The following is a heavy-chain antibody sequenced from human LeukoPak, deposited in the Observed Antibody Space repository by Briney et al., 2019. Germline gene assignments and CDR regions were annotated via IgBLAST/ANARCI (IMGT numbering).Heavy chain of an antibody. V-gene: IGHV1-69*06. CDR2: IIPIFGTA. CDR1: GGTFSSYA. Sequence: ASVKVSCKASGGTFSSYAISWVRQAPGQGLEWMGGIIPIFGTANYAQKFQGRVTITADKSTSTAYMELSSLRSEDTAVYYRARDAGSVGPGGYYYYGMDVWGKGTTVTVSS. D-gene: IGHD3-10*01. J-gene: IGHJ6*04. CDR3: ARDAGSVGPGGYYYYGMDV.